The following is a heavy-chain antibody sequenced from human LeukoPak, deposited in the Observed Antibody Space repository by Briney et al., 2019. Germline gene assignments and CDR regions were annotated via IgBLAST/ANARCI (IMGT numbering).Heavy chain of an antibody. D-gene: IGHD2/OR15-2a*01. CDR3: AKDRLPSLEPTPDYYFDY. CDR2: IRYDGSNK. V-gene: IGHV3-30*02. Sequence: GGSLRLSCAASGFTFSSYGMHWVRQAPGKGLEWVAFIRYDGSNKYYADSVKGRFTISRDNSKNTLYLQMNSLRAEDTAVYYCAKDRLPSLEPTPDYYFDYWGQGTLVTVSS. J-gene: IGHJ4*02. CDR1: GFTFSSYG.